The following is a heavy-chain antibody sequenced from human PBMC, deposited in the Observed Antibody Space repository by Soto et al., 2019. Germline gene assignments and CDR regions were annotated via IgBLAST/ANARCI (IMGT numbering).Heavy chain of an antibody. J-gene: IGHJ3*02. Sequence: GGSLRLSCAASGFTVSSNYMSWVRQAPGKGLEWVSVIYSGGSTYYADSVKGRFTISRDNSKNTLYLQMNSLRAEDTAVYYCARDIEGGTGDRFSFYAFDIWGQGTMVTVSS. D-gene: IGHD7-27*01. CDR1: GFTVSSNY. V-gene: IGHV3-66*02. CDR3: ARDIEGGTGDRFSFYAFDI. CDR2: IYSGGST.